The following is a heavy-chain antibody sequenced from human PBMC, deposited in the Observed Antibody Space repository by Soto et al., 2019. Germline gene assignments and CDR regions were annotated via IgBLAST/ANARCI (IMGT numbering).Heavy chain of an antibody. D-gene: IGHD3-22*01. CDR3: ARDVYYYDSSDPEGDY. CDR1: GFTVSSNY. J-gene: IGHJ4*02. V-gene: IGHV3-53*01. Sequence: GGSLRLSCAASGFTVSSNYMSWVRQAPGKGLEWVSVIYSGGSTYYADSVRGRFTISRDNSKNTLYLQMNSLRAEDTAVYYCARDVYYYDSSDPEGDYWGQGTLVPVSS. CDR2: IYSGGST.